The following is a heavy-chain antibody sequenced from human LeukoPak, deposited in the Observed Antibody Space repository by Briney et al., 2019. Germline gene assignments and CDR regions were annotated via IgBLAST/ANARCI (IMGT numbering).Heavy chain of an antibody. CDR3: ARPYCSGGSCYRFFDY. D-gene: IGHD2-15*01. Sequence: GESLKISCKGSGYSFTSYWIGWARQMPGKGLEWMGIIYPGDSDTRYSPSFQGQVTISADKSISTAYLQWSSLRASDTAMYYCARPYCSGGSCYRFFDYWGQGTLVTVSS. V-gene: IGHV5-51*01. CDR1: GYSFTSYW. J-gene: IGHJ4*02. CDR2: IYPGDSDT.